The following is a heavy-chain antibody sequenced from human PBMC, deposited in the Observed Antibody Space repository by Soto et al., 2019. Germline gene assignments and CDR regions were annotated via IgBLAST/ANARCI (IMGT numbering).Heavy chain of an antibody. D-gene: IGHD1-26*01. Sequence: GESLKISCRGSGYSFTNYWITWVRQMPGKGLEWMGRIDPSDSFASYSPSFQGHVTISADTSSTTAYLQWSILKASDTAIYYRARHDGGGGTSSYYGMDVWGQGTTVTVSS. CDR3: ARHDGGGGTSSYYGMDV. CDR2: IDPSDSFA. J-gene: IGHJ6*02. CDR1: GYSFTNYW. V-gene: IGHV5-10-1*01.